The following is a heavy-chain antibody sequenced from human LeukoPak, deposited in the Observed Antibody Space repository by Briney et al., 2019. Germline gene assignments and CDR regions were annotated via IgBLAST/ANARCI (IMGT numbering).Heavy chain of an antibody. J-gene: IGHJ2*01. CDR1: GDSISSSSYY. D-gene: IGHD2/OR15-2a*01. CDR3: ARANPSRISWYFDL. V-gene: IGHV4-39*07. CDR2: MYYSGST. Sequence: SETLSLTCTVSGDSISSSSYYWGWIRQPPGKGLEWIGNMYYSGSTYYNPSLKSRVTTSVDTSKNQISLKLSSVTAADTAVYYCARANPSRISWYFDLWGRGTLVTVSS.